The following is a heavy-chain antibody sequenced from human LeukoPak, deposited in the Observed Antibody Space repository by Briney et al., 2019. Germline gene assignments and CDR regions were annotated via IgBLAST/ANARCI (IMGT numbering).Heavy chain of an antibody. CDR2: IGTYNGNT. CDR3: VREWDHTRMTFDI. V-gene: IGHV1-18*01. D-gene: IGHD1-26*01. CDR1: GYAFINYA. J-gene: IGHJ3*02. Sequence: ASVKVSCKASGYAFINYAISWVRQAPGQGREWMGWIGTYNGNTKYAQEFQGRVTMTTDTSTSTGYMELRNLRSDDTAVYCCVREWDHTRMTFDIWGQGTMVTVSS.